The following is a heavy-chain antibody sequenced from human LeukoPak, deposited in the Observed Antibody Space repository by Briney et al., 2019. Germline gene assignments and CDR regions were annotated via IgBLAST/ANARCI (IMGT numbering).Heavy chain of an antibody. CDR2: IKQDGSEK. J-gene: IGHJ2*01. V-gene: IGHV3-7*05. CDR1: GFTFSGYW. Sequence: GGSLRLSCAASGFTFSGYWMSWVRQAPGKGLEWVANIKQDGSEKYYVDSVKGRFTISRDNAKNPLFLQMNSLRADDTAVYYCARESYSYYYGSGSYFDLWGRGTLVTVSS. D-gene: IGHD3-10*01. CDR3: ARESYSYYYGSGSYFDL.